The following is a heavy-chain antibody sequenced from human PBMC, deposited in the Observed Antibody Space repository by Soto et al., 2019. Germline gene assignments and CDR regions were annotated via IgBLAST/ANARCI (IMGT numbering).Heavy chain of an antibody. V-gene: IGHV4-30-4*01. CDR2: IYYSGST. D-gene: IGHD2-8*01. CDR1: GGSISSGDYY. J-gene: IGHJ6*02. CDR3: ARDRGYCTNGVCYLDV. Sequence: SETLSLTCTVSGGSISSGDYYWSWIRQPPGKGLEWIGYIYYSGSTYYNPSLKSRVTISVDTSKNQFSLKLSSVTAADTAVYYCARDRGYCTNGVCYLDVWGQGTTVTV.